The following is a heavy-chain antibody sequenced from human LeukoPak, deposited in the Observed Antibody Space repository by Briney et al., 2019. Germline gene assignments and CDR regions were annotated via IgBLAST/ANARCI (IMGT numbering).Heavy chain of an antibody. CDR2: TYYRYKWYN. Sequence: SQTLSLTCAISGXSVSSNSSAWNWIRQSPSRGLEWLGRTYYRYKWYNDYAVSVKSRITINPDTSKNQFSLQLNPVTPEDTAVYYCARVYCSGGSCSNWFDPWGQGILATVSS. V-gene: IGHV6-1*01. CDR1: GXSVSSNSSA. D-gene: IGHD2-15*01. J-gene: IGHJ5*02. CDR3: ARVYCSGGSCSNWFDP.